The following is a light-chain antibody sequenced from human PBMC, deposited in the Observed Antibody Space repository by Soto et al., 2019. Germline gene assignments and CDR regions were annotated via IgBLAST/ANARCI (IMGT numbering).Light chain of an antibody. Sequence: EVLLTQSPVTLSLSPGERATLSCSASQSFRGLLAWYQQKPGQAPRLXIYDAYNRATGIPPRFSGSGAGTECTRTISSLEPEDAAVYYCQQRHMWPITFGQGTRLEIK. CDR2: DAY. CDR3: QQRHMWPIT. J-gene: IGKJ5*01. V-gene: IGKV3-11*01. CDR1: QSFRGL.